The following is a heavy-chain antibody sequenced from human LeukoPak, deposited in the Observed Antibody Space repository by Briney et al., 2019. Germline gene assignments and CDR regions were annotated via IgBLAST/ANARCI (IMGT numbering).Heavy chain of an antibody. Sequence: GGSLRLSCAASGFTSSSYSMNWVRQAPGKGLEWVSYISSSSSAIYYADSVKGRFTISRDNSKNTLYLQMNSLRAEDTAVYYCARQRTPRYYYDYWGQGTLVTVSS. CDR1: GFTSSSYS. CDR3: ARQRTPRYYYDY. V-gene: IGHV3-48*01. D-gene: IGHD2-2*01. J-gene: IGHJ4*02. CDR2: ISSSSSAI.